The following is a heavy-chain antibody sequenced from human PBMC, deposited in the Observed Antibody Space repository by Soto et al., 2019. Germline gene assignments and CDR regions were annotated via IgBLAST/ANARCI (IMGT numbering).Heavy chain of an antibody. J-gene: IGHJ4*02. V-gene: IGHV4-4*07. CDR3: ARGGSSSFPFDY. Sequence: QEQLQESGPGLVEPSETLSLTCTVSGGSIISYYWSWIRQPAGKGLEWIGRIYPSGGTNYSPYLKSRVIMSVDTSKNQFSLPLKSVTAADTAVYYCARGGSSSFPFDYWGQGTVVTVSS. CDR2: IYPSGGT. D-gene: IGHD1-26*01. CDR1: GGSIISYY.